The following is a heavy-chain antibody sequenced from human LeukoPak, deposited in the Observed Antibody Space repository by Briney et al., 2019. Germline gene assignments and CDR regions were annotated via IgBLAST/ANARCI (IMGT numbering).Heavy chain of an antibody. Sequence: ASVKVSCKASGYTFTGYYTHWVRQAPGQGLEWMGWINPNSGGTNYAQKFQGRVTMTRDTSISTAYMELSRLRSDDTAVYYCAREISIAVAGTDYWGQGTLVTVSS. CDR1: GYTFTGYY. V-gene: IGHV1-2*02. CDR2: INPNSGGT. CDR3: AREISIAVAGTDY. J-gene: IGHJ4*02. D-gene: IGHD6-19*01.